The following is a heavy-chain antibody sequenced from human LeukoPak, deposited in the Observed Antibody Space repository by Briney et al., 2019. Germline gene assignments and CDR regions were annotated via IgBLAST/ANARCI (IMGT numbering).Heavy chain of an antibody. CDR3: ARPYYYDSSGYPDYFDY. D-gene: IGHD3-22*01. Sequence: GGSLRLSCAASGFTFSSYSMNWVRQAPGKGLEWVANIKQDGSEKYYVDSVKGRFTISRDNAKNSLYLQMNSLRAEDTAVYYCARPYYYDSSGYPDYFDYWGQGTLVTVSS. CDR2: IKQDGSEK. J-gene: IGHJ4*02. CDR1: GFTFSSYS. V-gene: IGHV3-7*01.